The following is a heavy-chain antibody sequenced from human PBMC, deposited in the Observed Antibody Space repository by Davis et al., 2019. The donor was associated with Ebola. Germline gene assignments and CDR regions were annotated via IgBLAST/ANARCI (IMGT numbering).Heavy chain of an antibody. D-gene: IGHD3-10*01. V-gene: IGHV1-69*13. Sequence: SVKVSCKASGYTFTSYDINWVRQAPGQGLEWMGGIIPIFGTANYAQKFQGRVTITADESTSTAYMELSSLRSEDTAVYYCARDPNYYGSGSNWGQGTLVTVSS. CDR3: ARDPNYYGSGSN. CDR2: IIPIFGTA. CDR1: GYTFTSYD. J-gene: IGHJ4*02.